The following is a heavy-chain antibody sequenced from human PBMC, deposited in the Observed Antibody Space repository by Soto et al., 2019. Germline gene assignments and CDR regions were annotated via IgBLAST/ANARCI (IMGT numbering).Heavy chain of an antibody. CDR1: GGSISSYY. Sequence: QVQLQESGPGLVKPSETLSLTCTVSGGSISSYYLSWLRQPPGKGLEWIGYIYLSGSTNYNPSLGSRVTISHDASKTQFSRKLRSLTTADTAVYYCARVRGVAARTFAYWGQGTLVTVSS. V-gene: IGHV4-59*01. D-gene: IGHD6-6*01. CDR3: ARVRGVAARTFAY. CDR2: IYLSGST. J-gene: IGHJ4*02.